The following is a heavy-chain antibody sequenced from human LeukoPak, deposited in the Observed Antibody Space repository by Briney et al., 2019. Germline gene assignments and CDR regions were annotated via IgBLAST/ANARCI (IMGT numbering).Heavy chain of an antibody. D-gene: IGHD2-15*01. V-gene: IGHV4-59*11. CDR1: GGSISSHY. CDR3: ASSPVGYCSGGSCSTYLAS. Sequence: SETLSLTCSVSGGSISSHYWTWIRQPPRKGLEWIGYIFYSASPIYNPSLKSRVTISLGTSKNQFSLRLNSVTAEDTAVYFCASSPVGYCSGGSCSTYLASWGQGTLVTVSS. CDR2: IFYSASP. J-gene: IGHJ4*02.